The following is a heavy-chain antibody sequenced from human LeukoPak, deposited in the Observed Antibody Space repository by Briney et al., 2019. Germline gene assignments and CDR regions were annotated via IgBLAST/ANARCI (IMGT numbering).Heavy chain of an antibody. CDR3: GTGDPRFDY. V-gene: IGHV3-48*01. Sequence: GGSLRLSCAASGFSFSTYSMNWVRQAPGKGLQWVSYISSGSSAIYYTDSVKGRFTITRDDAKNSVYLQMDSLRTEDTAVYYCGTGDPRFDYWGQGILVTVSS. CDR2: ISSGSSAI. D-gene: IGHD7-27*01. J-gene: IGHJ4*02. CDR1: GFSFSTYS.